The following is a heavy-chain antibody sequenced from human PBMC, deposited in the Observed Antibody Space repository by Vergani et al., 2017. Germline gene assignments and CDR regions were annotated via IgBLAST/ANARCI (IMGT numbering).Heavy chain of an antibody. CDR1: GFTFSSYS. V-gene: IGHV3-21*01. D-gene: IGHD4-23*01. J-gene: IGHJ6*02. Sequence: EVQLVESGGGLVKPGGSLRLSCAASGFTFSSYSMNWVRQAPGKGLEWVSSISSSSSYIYYADSVKGRFTTSRDNAKNSLYLQMNSLRAEDTAVYYCARELVTDFHYYGMDVWGQGTTVTVSS. CDR3: ARELVTDFHYYGMDV. CDR2: ISSSSSYI.